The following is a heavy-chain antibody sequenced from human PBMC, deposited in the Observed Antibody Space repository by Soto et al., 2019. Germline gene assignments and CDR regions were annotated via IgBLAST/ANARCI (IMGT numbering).Heavy chain of an antibody. V-gene: IGHV4-31*03. CDR3: ARVVGGYYYGMDV. CDR2: IYYSGST. CDR1: GGSISSGGYY. Sequence: SETLSLTCTVSGGSISSGGYYWSWIRQHPGKGLEWIGYIYYSGSTYYNPSLKSRVTISVDTSKNQFSLKLSSVTAADTAVYYCARVVGGYYYGMDVWGQGTTVTVSS. J-gene: IGHJ6*02. D-gene: IGHD2-2*01.